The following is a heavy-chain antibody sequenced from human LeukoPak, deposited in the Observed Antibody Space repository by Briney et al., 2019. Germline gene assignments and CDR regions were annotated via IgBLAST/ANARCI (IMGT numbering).Heavy chain of an antibody. J-gene: IGHJ4*02. D-gene: IGHD3-22*01. CDR1: GYTFTSYY. V-gene: IGHV1-46*01. CDR2: INPSDDST. Sequence: ASVKVSCKASGYTFTSYYMHWVRQAPGQGLEWMGIINPSDDSTRYAQKFQGRVTMTKDTSTNTVYMHLSSLSSDDTAVYYCARAYYESSAYRHAVYFDYWGQGTLVTVSS. CDR3: ARAYYESSAYRHAVYFDY.